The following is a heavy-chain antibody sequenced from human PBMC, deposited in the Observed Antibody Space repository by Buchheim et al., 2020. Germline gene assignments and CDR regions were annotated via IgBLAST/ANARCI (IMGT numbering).Heavy chain of an antibody. J-gene: IGHJ4*02. Sequence: QVHLVESGGGVVQPGRSLRLSCAASGFTFSTYSLHCVRQAPGKGLEWVAVVSSGGSNTYHAESVKGRFTISRDDSENTQYLQMNSLRVEDTAVYYCARGNPNWGLWYFDYGGQGTL. V-gene: IGHV3-30-3*01. CDR3: ARGNPNWGLWYFDY. CDR1: GFTFSTYS. CDR2: VSSGGSNT. D-gene: IGHD7-27*01.